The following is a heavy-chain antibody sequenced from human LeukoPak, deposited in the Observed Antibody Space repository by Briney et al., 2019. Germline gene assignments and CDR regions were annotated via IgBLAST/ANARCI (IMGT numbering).Heavy chain of an antibody. V-gene: IGHV3-66*01. Sequence: GGSLRLSCAASGFTFSSYWMSWVRQAPGKGLEWVSVIYSGGDTYYADSVKGRFTISRDNSKNMIYLEMSSLKAEDTAVYYCAKERSLEIAVAGTIFDHWGQGTLVTVSS. CDR1: GFTFSSYW. J-gene: IGHJ4*02. D-gene: IGHD6-19*01. CDR3: AKERSLEIAVAGTIFDH. CDR2: IYSGGDT.